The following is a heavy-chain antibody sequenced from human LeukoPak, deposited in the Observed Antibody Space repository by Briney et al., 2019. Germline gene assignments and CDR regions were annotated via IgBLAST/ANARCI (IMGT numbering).Heavy chain of an antibody. CDR1: GGSFSGYY. Sequence: PSETLSLTCAVYGGSFSGYYWSWIRQPPGKGLEWIGEINHSGSTNYNPSLKSRVTISVDTSKNQFSLKLSSVTAADTAVYYCARLGRYSSTSPPWGQGTLVTVSS. J-gene: IGHJ4*02. V-gene: IGHV4-34*01. CDR3: ARLGRYSSTSPP. CDR2: INHSGST. D-gene: IGHD2-2*01.